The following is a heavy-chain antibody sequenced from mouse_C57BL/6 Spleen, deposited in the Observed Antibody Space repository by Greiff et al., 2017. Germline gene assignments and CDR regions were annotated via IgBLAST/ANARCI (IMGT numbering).Heavy chain of an antibody. Sequence: DVMLVESGGGLVKPGGSLKLSCAASGFPFSSYTLSWVRQTPENRLEWVAPFSGGGGNPYYPDSVKGRFTISRDNAKNTLYLQMSSLRSEDTALYNCARRELLNWYFDVWGTGTTVTVSS. V-gene: IGHV5-9*01. CDR3: ARRELLNWYFDV. J-gene: IGHJ1*03. D-gene: IGHD1-1*01. CDR2: FSGGGGNP. CDR1: GFPFSSYT.